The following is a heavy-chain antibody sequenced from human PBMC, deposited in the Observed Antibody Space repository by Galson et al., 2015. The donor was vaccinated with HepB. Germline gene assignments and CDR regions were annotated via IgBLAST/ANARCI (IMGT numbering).Heavy chain of an antibody. Sequence: SLRLSCAASGFTFRNYGMHWVRQAPGKGMEWVINISHDGTNKYYADSVRGRFTISRDNSKNTLYLQMNSLRAEDTALYYCAKDRSTVTAGVDYWGQGTLVTVSS. CDR2: ISHDGTNK. V-gene: IGHV3-30*18. CDR3: AKDRSTVTAGVDY. CDR1: GFTFRNYG. J-gene: IGHJ4*02. D-gene: IGHD4-17*01.